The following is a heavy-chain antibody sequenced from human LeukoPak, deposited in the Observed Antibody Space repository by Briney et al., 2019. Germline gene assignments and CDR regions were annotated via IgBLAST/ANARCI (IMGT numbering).Heavy chain of an antibody. CDR1: GGSISSGDYY. CDR2: IYYSGST. J-gene: IGHJ3*02. CDR3: AGYGSGLDAFDI. V-gene: IGHV4-30-4*01. D-gene: IGHD3-10*01. Sequence: SQTLSLTCTVSGGSISSGDYYWSWIRQPPGKGLEWIGYIYYSGSTYYNPSLKSRVTISVDTSKNQFSLKLSSVTAADTAVYYCAGYGSGLDAFDIWGQGTMVTVSS.